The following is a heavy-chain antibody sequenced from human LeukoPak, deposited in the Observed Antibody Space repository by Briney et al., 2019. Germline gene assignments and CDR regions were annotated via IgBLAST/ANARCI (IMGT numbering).Heavy chain of an antibody. CDR1: GGSISSYY. Sequence: SETLSLTCTVSGGSISSYYWSWIRQPPGKGLEWIGYIYYSGSTNYNPSLKSRVTISVDTSKNQFSLKLSSVTAADTAVYYCARGRWVAAAGTPTNWFDPWGQGTLVTVSS. CDR2: IYYSGST. V-gene: IGHV4-59*01. J-gene: IGHJ5*02. CDR3: ARGRWVAAAGTPTNWFDP. D-gene: IGHD6-13*01.